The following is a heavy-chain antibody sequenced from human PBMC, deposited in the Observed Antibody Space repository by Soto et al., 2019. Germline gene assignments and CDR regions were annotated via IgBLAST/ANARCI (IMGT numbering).Heavy chain of an antibody. CDR1: GGSISSSSYY. D-gene: IGHD3-22*01. V-gene: IGHV4-39*01. CDR2: IYYSGST. J-gene: IGHJ4*02. CDR3: ARHGYYDSSGYYYRY. Sequence: ASETLSLTCTVSGGSISSSSYYWGWIRQPPGKGLEWIGSIYYSGSTYYNPSLKSRVTISVDTSKNQFSLKLSSVTAADTAVYYCARHGYYDSSGYYYRYWGQVPLVTFSS.